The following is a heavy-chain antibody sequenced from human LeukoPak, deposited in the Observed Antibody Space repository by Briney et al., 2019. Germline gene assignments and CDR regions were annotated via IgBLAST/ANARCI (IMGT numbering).Heavy chain of an antibody. J-gene: IGHJ5*02. CDR1: GFTFSSYA. D-gene: IGHD2-8*02. V-gene: IGHV3-23*01. CDR3: ARSRDKTGAGGQFDP. CDR2: ISGSGGST. Sequence: GGSLRLSCAASGFTFSSYAMSWVRQAPGKGLEWVSAISGSGGSTYYADSVKGRFTISRDNSKNTLYLQMNSLRAEDTAVYYCARSRDKTGAGGQFDPWGQGTLVTVSS.